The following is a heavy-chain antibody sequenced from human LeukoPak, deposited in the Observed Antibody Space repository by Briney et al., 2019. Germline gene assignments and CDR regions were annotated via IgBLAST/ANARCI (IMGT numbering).Heavy chain of an antibody. J-gene: IGHJ2*01. D-gene: IGHD7-27*01. CDR3: ARRGSLTNWGIVMSWYFDL. Sequence: PSETLSLTCAVFGGSFSGYYWSWIRQPPGKGLEWIGEINHSGSTNYIPSLKSRVTISVDTYKKQFSLKLSSVTAADTAVYYCARRGSLTNWGIVMSWYFDLWGRGTLVTVSS. CDR2: INHSGST. V-gene: IGHV4-34*01. CDR1: GGSFSGYY.